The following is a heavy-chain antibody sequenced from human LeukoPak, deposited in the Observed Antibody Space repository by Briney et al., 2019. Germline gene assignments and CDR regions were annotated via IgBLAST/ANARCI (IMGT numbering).Heavy chain of an antibody. J-gene: IGHJ3*02. Sequence: SSETLSLTCTVSGGSISSYYWSWIRQPPGKGLEWIGYIYYSGSTNYNPSLKSRVTISVDTSKNQFSLKLSSVTAADTAVYYCASGFSFSSSWENGAFDIWGQGTMVTVSS. CDR3: ASGFSFSSSWENGAFDI. V-gene: IGHV4-59*12. D-gene: IGHD6-13*01. CDR2: IYYSGST. CDR1: GGSISSYY.